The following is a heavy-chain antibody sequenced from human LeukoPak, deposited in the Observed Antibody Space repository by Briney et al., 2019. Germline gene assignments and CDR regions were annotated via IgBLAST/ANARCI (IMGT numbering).Heavy chain of an antibody. CDR1: GFTFSSYS. CDR3: ASGYYDSSGYPHY. J-gene: IGHJ4*02. Sequence: GGSLRLSCAASGFTFSSYSMNWVRQAPGKGLEWVSSISSSSSYIYYADSVKGRFPISRDNAKNSLYLQMNSLRAEDTAVYYCASGYYDSSGYPHYWGQGTLVTVSS. CDR2: ISSSSSYI. V-gene: IGHV3-21*01. D-gene: IGHD3-22*01.